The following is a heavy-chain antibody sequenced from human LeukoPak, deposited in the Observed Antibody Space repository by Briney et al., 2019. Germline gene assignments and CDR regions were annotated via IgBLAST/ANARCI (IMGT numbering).Heavy chain of an antibody. D-gene: IGHD6-19*01. V-gene: IGHV4-4*02. CDR3: ACHSGWSGPSE. CDR2: YFHSGRT. J-gene: IGHJ4*02. CDR1: GASIGSGSW. Sequence: PSGTLSLTCAVSGASIGSGSWWSWVPQPPGKGLEWIGEYFHSGRTNYNPSLKSRVSISVDKSKNQFSLKLSSVTAVDTAVYYCACHSGWSGPSEWGQGTLVTVSS.